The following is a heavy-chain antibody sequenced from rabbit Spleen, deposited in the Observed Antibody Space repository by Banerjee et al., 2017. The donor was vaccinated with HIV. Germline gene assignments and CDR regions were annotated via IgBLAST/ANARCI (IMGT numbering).Heavy chain of an antibody. D-gene: IGHD8-1*01. CDR1: GFSFSDGYV. J-gene: IGHJ6*01. V-gene: IGHV1S45*01. CDR2: IYTGSGKN. CDR3: ARDAGSSFTSYGMDL. Sequence: QEQLEESGGDLVQPEGSLTLTCKASGFSFSDGYVMSWVRQAPGKGLEWIGSIYTGSGKNYYASWAEDRFTISNTSSTTVALQVTSLTAADTAAYFCARDAGSSFTSYGMDLWGQGTLVTVS.